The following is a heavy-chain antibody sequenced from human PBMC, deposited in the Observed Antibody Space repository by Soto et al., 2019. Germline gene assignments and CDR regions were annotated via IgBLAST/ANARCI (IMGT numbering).Heavy chain of an antibody. Sequence: ASVKVSCKASGYTFSTDGITWVRQAPGQGLEWMGWITAYNGNTNYAQKFQDRVTVTTDTSTSTAYMKLKSLRSDDTAVYYCARDYGGYYDSSGYYSFWFDTWGQGTPVTVSS. V-gene: IGHV1-18*01. D-gene: IGHD3-22*01. J-gene: IGHJ5*02. CDR1: GYTFSTDG. CDR3: ARDYGGYYDSSGYYSFWFDT. CDR2: ITAYNGNT.